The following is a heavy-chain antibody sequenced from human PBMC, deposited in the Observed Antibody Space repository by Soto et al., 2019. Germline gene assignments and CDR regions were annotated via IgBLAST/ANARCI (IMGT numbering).Heavy chain of an antibody. CDR1: GFTFDSFA. J-gene: IGHJ4*02. D-gene: IGHD3-16*01. CDR3: ARGAVMPDS. V-gene: IGHV3-23*01. Sequence: EVQLLESGGGLEQPGGSLRLSCAASGFTFDSFAMTWVRQAPGKGLEWVSAISASGGSTFYAASVEGRFTISRDSSKNTLYPQMDSLRAEDTGVYYCARGAVMPDSWGQGTLVTVSS. CDR2: ISASGGST.